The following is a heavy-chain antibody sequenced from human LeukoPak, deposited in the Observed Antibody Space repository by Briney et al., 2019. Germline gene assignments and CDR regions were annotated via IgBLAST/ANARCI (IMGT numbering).Heavy chain of an antibody. J-gene: IGHJ4*02. CDR2: IQNDGSNT. CDR1: GFTFSSYG. Sequence: GGSLRLSCAASGFTFSSYGIHWVRQAPGKGLEWVAFIQNDGSNTYYSDSVQGRFTISRDNSKRTLFLQMNSLRAEDTAFYYCAKAELGVDTFFDYWGQGTLVTVSS. CDR3: AKAELGVDTFFDY. V-gene: IGHV3-30*02. D-gene: IGHD3-3*01.